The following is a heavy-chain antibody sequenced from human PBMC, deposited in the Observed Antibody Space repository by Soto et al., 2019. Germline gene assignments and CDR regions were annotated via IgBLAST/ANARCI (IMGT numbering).Heavy chain of an antibody. CDR3: ATGWRRATSFDN. V-gene: IGHV3-66*01. CDR1: GFTVSSNY. D-gene: IGHD5-12*01. CDR2: IYTAGST. J-gene: IGHJ4*02. Sequence: PGESLKISCAASGFTVSSNYMTWVRQAPGKGLEWVSTIYTAGSTYYADSVKGRFSVSRDGSKNTLYLQMNDLRVEDTAVYYCATGWRRATSFDNWGQGTLVTVSS.